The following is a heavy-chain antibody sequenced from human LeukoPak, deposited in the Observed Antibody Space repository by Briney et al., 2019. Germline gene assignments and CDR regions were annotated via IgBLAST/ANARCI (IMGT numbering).Heavy chain of an antibody. CDR2: IIPILGIA. V-gene: IGHV1-69*04. J-gene: IGHJ5*02. D-gene: IGHD1-1*01. CDR3: ARGVPLDP. CDR1: GGTFSSYA. Sequence: SVKVSCKAFGGTFSSYAISWVRQAPGQGLEWMGRIIPILGIANYAQKFQGRVTITADKSTSTAYMELSSLRSEDTAVYYCARGVPLDPWGQGTLVTVSS.